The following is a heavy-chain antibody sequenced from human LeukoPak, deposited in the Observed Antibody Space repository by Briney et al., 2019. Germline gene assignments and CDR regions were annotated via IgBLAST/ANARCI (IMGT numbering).Heavy chain of an antibody. CDR2: ILPKSGGA. J-gene: IGHJ4*02. Sequence: GASVKVSCKASGYTFSGYYMHWVRQAPGQGLEWMGWILPKSGGANYAQKFRGRVTMTMDTSINTAYMELSSLRSDDTAVYYCARGGKSELRTCDFWGQGTLVTVSA. CDR1: GYTFSGYY. D-gene: IGHD7-27*01. CDR3: ARGGKSELRTCDF. V-gene: IGHV1-2*02.